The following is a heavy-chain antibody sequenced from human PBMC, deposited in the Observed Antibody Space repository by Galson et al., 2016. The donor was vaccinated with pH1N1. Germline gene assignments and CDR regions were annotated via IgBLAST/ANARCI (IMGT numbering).Heavy chain of an antibody. D-gene: IGHD3-10*02. CDR2: IDPSDSYI. CDR1: GYYFSSYW. CDR3: ARHVPGTIHYYFYGMGV. V-gene: IGHV5-10-1*01. J-gene: IGHJ6*02. Sequence: QSGAEVKKPGESLRISCETSGYYFSSYWIGWVRQMPGKGLEWMGRIDPSDSYINYNPSFEGHVTISVDKSKSTSYLQWASRKTSDTAIYYCARHVPGTIHYYFYGMGVWGQGTTVTVS.